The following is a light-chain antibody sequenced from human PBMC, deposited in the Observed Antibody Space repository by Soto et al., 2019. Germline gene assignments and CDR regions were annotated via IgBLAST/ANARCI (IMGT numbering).Light chain of an antibody. CDR1: QSISNY. CDR3: QQSYTTVFS. CDR2: AAS. V-gene: IGKV1-39*01. Sequence: DIQMTQSPSSLSASVGDRVTITCRASQSISNYLNWYQQKPGKAPKLLIYAASSLQSGVPSRFSGRGSGTDCTITISSLQPEDFATYSCQQSYTTVFSFGPGTNVDI. J-gene: IGKJ3*01.